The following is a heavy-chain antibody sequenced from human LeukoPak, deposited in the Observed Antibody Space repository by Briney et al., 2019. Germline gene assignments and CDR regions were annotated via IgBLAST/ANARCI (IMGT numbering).Heavy chain of an antibody. CDR3: ARLVSWYYFDY. J-gene: IGHJ4*02. CDR1: GGSISSSSYY. CDR2: IYYSGST. D-gene: IGHD6-6*01. Sequence: KTSETLSLTCTVSGGSISSSSYYWGWIRQPPGKGLEWIGSIYYSGSTYYNPSLKNRVTISVDTSKNQFSLKLSSVTAADTAVYYCARLVSWYYFDYWGQGTLVTVSS. V-gene: IGHV4-39*01.